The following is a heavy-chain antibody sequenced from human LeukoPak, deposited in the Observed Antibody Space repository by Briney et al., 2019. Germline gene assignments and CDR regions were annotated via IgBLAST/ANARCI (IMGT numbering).Heavy chain of an antibody. CDR3: AREIGYCSTTSCYKRAFDI. D-gene: IGHD2-2*02. CDR1: GYTFTSYY. V-gene: IGHV1-46*01. J-gene: IGHJ3*02. CDR2: INPSGGST. Sequence: ASVKVSCKASGYTFTSYYMHWGQQAPGQGLEWMGIINPSGGSTSYAQKFQGRVTMTRDTSTSTVYMELSSLRSEDTAVYYCAREIGYCSTTSCYKRAFDIWGQRTMVTVSS.